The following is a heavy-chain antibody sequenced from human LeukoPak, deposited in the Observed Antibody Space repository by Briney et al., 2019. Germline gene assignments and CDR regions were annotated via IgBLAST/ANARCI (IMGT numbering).Heavy chain of an antibody. CDR3: ARKTDSGGQGDY. J-gene: IGHJ4*02. CDR2: ISYDGSNK. D-gene: IGHD3-22*01. V-gene: IGHV3-30*04. CDR1: GFTFSSYA. Sequence: PGGSLRLSCAASGFTFSSYAMHWVRQAPGKGLEWVALISYDGSNKYFADSVKGRFTISRDNSKNTLYLQMNSLRADDTAVYYCARKTDSGGQGDYWGPGTLVTVSS.